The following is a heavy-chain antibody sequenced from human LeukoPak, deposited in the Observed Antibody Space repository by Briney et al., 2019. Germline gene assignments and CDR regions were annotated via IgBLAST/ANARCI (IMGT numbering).Heavy chain of an antibody. D-gene: IGHD6-19*01. CDR2: IYHSGST. J-gene: IGHJ4*02. CDR3: ARVMYSSGWYIFDY. V-gene: IGHV4-34*01. Sequence: SETLSLTCVVYGGSFSGYYWSWIRQPPGKGLEWIGSIYHSGSTYYNPSLKSRVTISVDTSKNQFSLKLSSVTAADTAVYYCARVMYSSGWYIFDYWGQGTLVTVSS. CDR1: GGSFSGYY.